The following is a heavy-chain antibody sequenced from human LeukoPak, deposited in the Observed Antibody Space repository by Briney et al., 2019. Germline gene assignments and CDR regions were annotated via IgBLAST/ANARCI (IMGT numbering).Heavy chain of an antibody. Sequence: PGGSLRLSCAASGFTFSSYSMNWVRQAPGKWLEWLSYISSSSSTIYYADSVKGRFTISRDNAKNSLYLQMNSLRAEDTAVYYCARDELYYYDSSGYFSFDYWGQGTLVTVSS. CDR1: GFTFSSYS. V-gene: IGHV3-48*01. J-gene: IGHJ4*02. CDR3: ARDELYYYDSSGYFSFDY. CDR2: ISSSSSTI. D-gene: IGHD3-22*01.